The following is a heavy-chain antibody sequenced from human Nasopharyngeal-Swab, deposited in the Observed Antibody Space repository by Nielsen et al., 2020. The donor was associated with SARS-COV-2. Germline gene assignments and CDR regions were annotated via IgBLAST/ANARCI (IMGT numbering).Heavy chain of an antibody. Sequence: GESLKISCAASGFTFSSYAMSWVRQAPGKGLEWVPAISGSGGSTYYADSVKGRFTISRDNSKNTLYLQMNSLRAEDTAVYYCAKDLGGIAAADDAFDIWGQGTMVTVSS. D-gene: IGHD6-13*01. CDR3: AKDLGGIAAADDAFDI. CDR1: GFTFSSYA. CDR2: ISGSGGST. V-gene: IGHV3-23*01. J-gene: IGHJ3*02.